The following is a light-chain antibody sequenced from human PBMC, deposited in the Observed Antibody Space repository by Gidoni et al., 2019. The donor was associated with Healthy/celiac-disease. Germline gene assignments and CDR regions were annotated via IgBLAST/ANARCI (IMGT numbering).Light chain of an antibody. Sequence: EIVMTQSPATLSVSPGESATLSCRASQSVSSDLAWYHQKPGQAPRLLIYGASTRATGIPARFSGSGSGTEFTLTISSLQSEDFAVYYCQQYNNWPLTFGGXTKVEIK. J-gene: IGKJ4*01. CDR1: QSVSSD. CDR2: GAS. CDR3: QQYNNWPLT. V-gene: IGKV3-15*01.